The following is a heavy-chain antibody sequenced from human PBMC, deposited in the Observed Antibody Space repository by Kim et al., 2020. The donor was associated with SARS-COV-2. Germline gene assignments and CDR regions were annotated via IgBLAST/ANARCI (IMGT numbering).Heavy chain of an antibody. CDR1: GFTFSSYD. J-gene: IGHJ6*02. CDR2: IGTAGDT. Sequence: GGSLRLSCAASGFTFSSYDMHWVRQATGKGLEWVSAIGTAGDTYYPGSVKGRFTISRENAKNSLYLQMNSLRAGDTAVYYCARGVNSGYLYYYYYGMDVWGQGTTVTVSS. V-gene: IGHV3-13*01. CDR3: ARGVNSGYLYYYYYGMDV. D-gene: IGHD5-12*01.